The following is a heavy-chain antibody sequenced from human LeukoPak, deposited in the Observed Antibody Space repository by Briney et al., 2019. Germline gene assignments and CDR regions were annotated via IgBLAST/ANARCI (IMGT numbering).Heavy chain of an antibody. J-gene: IGHJ5*02. Sequence: GASVKVSCKASGYTFTSYYMHWVRQAPGQGLEWMGGIIPIFGTANYAQKFQGRVTITADKSTSTAYMELSSLRSEDTAVYYCAREGADSGSYYRENDWFDPWGQGTLVTVSS. CDR1: GYTFTSYY. CDR3: AREGADSGSYYRENDWFDP. V-gene: IGHV1-69*06. D-gene: IGHD1-26*01. CDR2: IIPIFGTA.